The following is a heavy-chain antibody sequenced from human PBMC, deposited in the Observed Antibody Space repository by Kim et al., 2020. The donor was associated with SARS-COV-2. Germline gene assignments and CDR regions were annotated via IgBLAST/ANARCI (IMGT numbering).Heavy chain of an antibody. D-gene: IGHD3-10*01. Sequence: ASVKVSCKASGYTFTNYDINWVRQATGQGLEWLGWMNPNSGNSVYAQKFQGRVTMTRSTSINTAYMELSSLRSDDTAVYYCARGFGMVRGVLFAYWGQGTLVTVSS. V-gene: IGHV1-8*01. J-gene: IGHJ4*02. CDR3: ARGFGMVRGVLFAY. CDR2: MNPNSGNS. CDR1: GYTFTNYD.